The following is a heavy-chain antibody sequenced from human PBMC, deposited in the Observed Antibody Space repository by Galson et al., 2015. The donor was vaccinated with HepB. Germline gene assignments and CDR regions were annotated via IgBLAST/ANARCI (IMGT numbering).Heavy chain of an antibody. V-gene: IGHV3-9*01. D-gene: IGHD2/OR15-2a*01. CDR2: ISWNAGSI. J-gene: IGHJ5*02. CDR1: GFIFDDYA. Sequence: SLRLSCATSGFIFDDYAMHWVRQAPGKGLEWVSGISWNAGSIGYADSVKGRFTISRDAAKNSLYLQMNSLRAEDTALYYCAKDLSTHISMPEFDPWGQGTLVTVSS. CDR3: AKDLSTHISMPEFDP.